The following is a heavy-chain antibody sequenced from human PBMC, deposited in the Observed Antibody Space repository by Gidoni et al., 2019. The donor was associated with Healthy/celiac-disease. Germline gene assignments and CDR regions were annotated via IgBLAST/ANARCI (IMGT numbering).Heavy chain of an antibody. CDR2: IKKDGSEK. CDR3: ARSYRDGYNYFDY. CDR1: GFTFSSSG. D-gene: IGHD5-12*01. Sequence: VQLEESGGVWVEPGGALRLHCADSGFTFSSSGMSWVRQAPGKGLEWVANIKKDGSEKYYVDSVKGRFTISRDNAKNSLYLQMNSLRAEDTAVYYCARSYRDGYNYFDYWGQGTLVTVSS. V-gene: IGHV3-7*01. J-gene: IGHJ4*02.